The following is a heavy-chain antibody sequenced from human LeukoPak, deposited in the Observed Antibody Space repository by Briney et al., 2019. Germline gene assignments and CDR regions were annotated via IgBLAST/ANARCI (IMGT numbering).Heavy chain of an antibody. V-gene: IGHV3-30*03. CDR3: VLRYYYFDY. CDR1: GFTFSSYG. Sequence: GGSLRLSCAASGFTFSSYGMHWVRQAPGKGLEWVAVISYDGSNKYYADSVKGRFTISRDNSKNTLYLQMNSLRAEDTAVYYCVLRYYYFDYWGQGTLVTVSS. CDR2: ISYDGSNK. D-gene: IGHD2-15*01. J-gene: IGHJ4*02.